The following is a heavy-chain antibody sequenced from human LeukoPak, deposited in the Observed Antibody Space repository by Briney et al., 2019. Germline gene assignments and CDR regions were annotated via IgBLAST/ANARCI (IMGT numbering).Heavy chain of an antibody. CDR2: IKEDGSRI. V-gene: IGHV3-7*02. CDR1: GFTFSNYW. D-gene: IGHD6-19*01. CDR3: VGSSGWLFDY. J-gene: IGHJ4*02. Sequence: GGSLRLSFAGHGFTFSNYWMNWVRQAPGKGLEWVANIKEDGSRINYVDSVKGRFTISRDNAKNSVYLQMDNLRAEDTAVYYCVGSSGWLFDYWGQGILVAVSS.